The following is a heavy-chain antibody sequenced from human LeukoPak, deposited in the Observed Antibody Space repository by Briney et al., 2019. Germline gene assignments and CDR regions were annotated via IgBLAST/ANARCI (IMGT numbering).Heavy chain of an antibody. J-gene: IGHJ6*04. D-gene: IGHD3-10*02. CDR1: GCTFSSYE. CDR3: AELGITMIGGV. V-gene: IGHV3-48*03. CDR2: ISRSGSTI. Sequence: GWALRLSCAASGCTFSSYEMNWVRQAPWKGREWVSYISRSGSTIYYADSVKGRFTISRDNAKNSLYLKMNTLRAEDTAVYYCAELGITMIGGVWGKGTTVTISS.